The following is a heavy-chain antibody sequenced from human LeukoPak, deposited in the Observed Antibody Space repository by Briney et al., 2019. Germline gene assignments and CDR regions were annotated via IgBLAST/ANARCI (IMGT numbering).Heavy chain of an antibody. CDR3: ARDTLLLWFGELLWGALDY. V-gene: IGHV4-39*07. J-gene: IGHJ4*02. Sequence: SETLSLTCTVSGGSISSSSYYWGWIRQPPGKGLEWIGSIYYSGSTYYNPSLKSRVTISVDTSKNQFSLKLSSVTAADTAVYYCARDTLLLWFGELLWGALDYWGQGTLVTVSS. D-gene: IGHD3-10*01. CDR2: IYYSGST. CDR1: GGSISSSSYY.